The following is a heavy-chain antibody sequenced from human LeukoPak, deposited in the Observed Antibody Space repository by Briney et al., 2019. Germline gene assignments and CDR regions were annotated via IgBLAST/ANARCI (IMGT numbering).Heavy chain of an antibody. D-gene: IGHD3-16*01. CDR2: TTSTGTVT. CDR3: AKWPEGAMDYFDY. V-gene: IGHV3-23*01. Sequence: PGGSLRLSCAASGLTFSNYAMLWVRQAPGKGLEWISSTTSTGTVTFYADSVKGRFTISRDNSKNTLYLEMSSLRVEDTAIYYCAKWPEGAMDYFDYWGQGTLVTVSS. CDR1: GLTFSNYA. J-gene: IGHJ4*02.